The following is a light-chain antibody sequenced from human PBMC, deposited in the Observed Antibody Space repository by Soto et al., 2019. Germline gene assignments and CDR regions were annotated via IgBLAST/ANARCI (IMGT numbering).Light chain of an antibody. Sequence: DIQMTPSPSTLSASVGDRVTITCRASQRISRWLAWYQQKPGKAPKLLIYKASSLESGVPSRFSGSGSGTECALTISSLQPDDFATYYCQQYDTYWTFGQGTKVEIK. CDR1: QRISRW. CDR2: KAS. V-gene: IGKV1-5*03. J-gene: IGKJ1*01. CDR3: QQYDTYWT.